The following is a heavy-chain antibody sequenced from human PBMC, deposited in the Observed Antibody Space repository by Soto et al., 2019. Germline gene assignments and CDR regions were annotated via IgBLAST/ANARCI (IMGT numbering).Heavy chain of an antibody. Sequence: EVQLAESEGGLVEPGGSLRLSCAVSGLSFLHAWMNWVRQAPGKGLEWVGRTIGNGGTIEYAAPVRGRFTISRDDSQDTVFLRMDSLKVEDTAMSLCVYGARAFSSWRWGRGTLVTVSS. J-gene: IGHJ4*02. CDR1: GLSFLHAW. V-gene: IGHV3-15*07. D-gene: IGHD6-6*01. CDR3: VYGARAFSSWR. CDR2: TIGNGGTI.